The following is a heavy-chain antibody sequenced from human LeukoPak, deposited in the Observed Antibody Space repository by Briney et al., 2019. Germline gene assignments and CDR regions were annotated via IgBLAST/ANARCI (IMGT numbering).Heavy chain of an antibody. CDR1: GFTFSSYG. V-gene: IGHV3-33*01. CDR3: ARSQDYGGNSVADY. Sequence: GRSLRLSCAASGFTFSSYGMHWVRQAPGKGLEWVAVIWYDGSNKYYADSVKGRFTISRDNSKNTLYLQMNSLRAEGTAVYYCARSQDYGGNSVADYWGQGTLVTVSS. J-gene: IGHJ4*02. D-gene: IGHD4-23*01. CDR2: IWYDGSNK.